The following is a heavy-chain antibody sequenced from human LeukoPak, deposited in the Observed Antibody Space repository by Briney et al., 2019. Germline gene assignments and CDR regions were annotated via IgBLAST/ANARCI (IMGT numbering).Heavy chain of an antibody. CDR3: ARDQYGDYFDY. CDR2: ISSSVSTI. V-gene: IGHV3-11*01. CDR1: GFTFSDYY. D-gene: IGHD4-17*01. J-gene: IGHJ4*02. Sequence: GGSLRLSCAASGFTFSDYYMSWIRQAPGKAPESVSYISSSVSTIYYADSVKGRFTISRDNAKNSLYLQMNSLRAEDTPVYYCARDQYGDYFDYWGQGTLVTVSS.